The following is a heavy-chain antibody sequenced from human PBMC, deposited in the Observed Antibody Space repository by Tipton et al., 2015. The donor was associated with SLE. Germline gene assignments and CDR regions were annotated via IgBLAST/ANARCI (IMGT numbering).Heavy chain of an antibody. CDR1: GVSISTYY. V-gene: IGHV4-4*08. CDR3: AREGWRVDFHAFDI. D-gene: IGHD3/OR15-3a*01. Sequence: TLSLTCNVSGVSISTYYWSWIRQPPGKGLEWIGYIYPTGSTNYNPSLKSRVTISVDTSKNQFSLNLNSVTAADTAVYYCAREGWRVDFHAFDIWGQGSTVTVSS. CDR2: IYPTGST. J-gene: IGHJ3*02.